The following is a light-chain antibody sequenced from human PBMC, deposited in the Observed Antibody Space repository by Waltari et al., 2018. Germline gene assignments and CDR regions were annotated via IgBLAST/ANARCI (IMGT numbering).Light chain of an antibody. CDR3: AAWDASLNGWV. V-gene: IGLV1-44*01. J-gene: IGLJ3*02. CDR1: SSNIGGNT. CDR2: SNN. Sequence: QSVLTQPPSASGTPGQRVTISCSGSSSNIGGNTVNWYQQLPGTAPKLLIYSNNTRPSGVPDRFSGSKSGTSASLAISGLQSEDEADYYCAAWDASLNGWVFGGGTKLTVL.